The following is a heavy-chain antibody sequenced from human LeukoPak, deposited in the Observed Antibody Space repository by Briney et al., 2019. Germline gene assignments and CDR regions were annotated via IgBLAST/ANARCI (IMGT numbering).Heavy chain of an antibody. CDR3: ARGKDYYDSSGYYDAFDI. CDR1: GGSISSYY. D-gene: IGHD3-22*01. CDR2: IYYSGST. J-gene: IGHJ3*02. Sequence: SETLSLTCTVSGGSISSYYWSWIRQPPGKGLEWIGYIYYSGSTNYNPSLKSRVTISVDTSKNQFSLKLSSVTAADTAVYYCARGKDYYDSSGYYDAFDIWGQGTMVTVSS. V-gene: IGHV4-59*01.